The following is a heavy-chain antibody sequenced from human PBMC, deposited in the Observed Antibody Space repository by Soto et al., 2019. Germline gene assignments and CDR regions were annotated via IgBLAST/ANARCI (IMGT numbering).Heavy chain of an antibody. CDR2: IIPIFGTA. J-gene: IGHJ6*02. CDR3: ARGPIAFGGVIVNGMDV. CDR1: GGTFSSYA. D-gene: IGHD3-16*02. Sequence: QVQLVQSGAEVKKPGYSVKVSCKASGGTFSSYAISWVRQAPGQGLEWMGGIIPIFGTANYAQKFQGRVTITADESTSTAYMELSSLRSEDTAVYYCARGPIAFGGVIVNGMDVWGQGTTVTVSS. V-gene: IGHV1-69*01.